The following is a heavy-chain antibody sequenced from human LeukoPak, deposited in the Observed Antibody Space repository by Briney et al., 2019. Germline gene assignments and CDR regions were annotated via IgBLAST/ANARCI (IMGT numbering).Heavy chain of an antibody. V-gene: IGHV4-59*11. CDR1: GGSMTTHH. CDR3: TTIKRGDIFGYFDF. Sequence: SETLSLTCTVSGGSMTTHHWNWLRQTPGKGLEWIGYVFDSGRTNVNPSLTSRVTLSTDTSKNQLSLRLSSVTAADTAVYYCTTIKRGDIFGYFDFWGQGILVTVSS. CDR2: VFDSGRT. D-gene: IGHD5-18*01. J-gene: IGHJ4*02.